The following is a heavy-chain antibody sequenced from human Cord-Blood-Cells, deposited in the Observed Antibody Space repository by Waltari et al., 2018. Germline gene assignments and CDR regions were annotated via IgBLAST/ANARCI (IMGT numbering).Heavy chain of an antibody. J-gene: IGHJ6*02. CDR1: GGTFSSYA. Sequence: QVQLVQSGAEVKKHGSSVKVSCKASGGTFSSYAITCVRPAPGQGLGWRGVIIPIFGTATYAQKFQGRVTITADESTSTAYMELSSLRSEDTAVYYCARDRLKPHCSSTSCYYYYGMDVWGQGTTVTVSS. CDR2: IIPIFGTA. CDR3: ARDRLKPHCSSTSCYYYYGMDV. D-gene: IGHD2-2*01. V-gene: IGHV1-69*12.